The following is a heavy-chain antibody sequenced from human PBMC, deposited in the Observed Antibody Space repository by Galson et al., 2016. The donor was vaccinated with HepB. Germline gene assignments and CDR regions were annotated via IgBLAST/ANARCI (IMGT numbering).Heavy chain of an antibody. Sequence: SETLSLTCSVSGGSISSSNYYWGWIRQPPGKGLEWIGNIFYTGRSYYNPSLKSRVTISVDTSKNQFSLKLSSVAAADTAVYYCARRGFSSSPKYSWFDPWGQGTLVTVSS. D-gene: IGHD6-19*01. CDR3: ARRGFSSSPKYSWFDP. V-gene: IGHV4-39*01. J-gene: IGHJ5*02. CDR1: GGSISSSNYY. CDR2: IFYTGRS.